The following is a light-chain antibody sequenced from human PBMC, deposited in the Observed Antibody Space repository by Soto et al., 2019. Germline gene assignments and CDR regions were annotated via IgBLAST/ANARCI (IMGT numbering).Light chain of an antibody. J-gene: IGKJ3*01. Sequence: IVLTKYPATVFVAAGESVTLSCRASQSVNKHLAWYQHRPGQAPRLLIYDTSYRAAGIPARFSGSRSGTDVMRSIRRLGPAVPTVFSGQLRGTFVLGTKVDIK. V-gene: IGKV3-11*01. CDR1: QSVNKH. CDR2: DTS. CDR3: QLRGT.